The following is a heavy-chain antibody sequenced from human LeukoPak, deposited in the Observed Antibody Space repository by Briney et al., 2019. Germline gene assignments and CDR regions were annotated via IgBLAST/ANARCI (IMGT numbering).Heavy chain of an antibody. J-gene: IGHJ4*02. V-gene: IGHV1-46*01. CDR2: INPSGGST. Sequence: GASVKVSCKASGYTFTSYYMHWVRQAPGQGLEWMGIINPSGGSTSYAQKFQGRVTMTRDTSTSTVYMELSSLRSEDTAVYYCARDHLLGYCSSTSCHRYYFDYWGQGTLVTVSS. D-gene: IGHD2-2*01. CDR1: GYTFTSYY. CDR3: ARDHLLGYCSSTSCHRYYFDY.